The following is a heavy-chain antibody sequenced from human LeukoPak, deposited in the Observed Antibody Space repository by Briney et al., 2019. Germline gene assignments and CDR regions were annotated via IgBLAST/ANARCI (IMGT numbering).Heavy chain of an antibody. J-gene: IGHJ4*02. CDR1: GFTVSSNY. CDR2: VYSGGTT. V-gene: IGHV3-66*01. D-gene: IGHD6-13*01. CDR3: ARELLDSSTWPFFHY. Sequence: GGSLRLSCAASGFTVSSNYMNWVRQAPGKGLEWVSVVYSGGTTYYADSVKGRFTISRDNSKNTLYLQMNSLRAEDTAVYYCARELLDSSTWPFFHYWGQGTLVTVSS.